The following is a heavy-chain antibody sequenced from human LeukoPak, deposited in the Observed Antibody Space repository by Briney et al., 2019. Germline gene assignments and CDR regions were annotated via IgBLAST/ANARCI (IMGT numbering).Heavy chain of an antibody. J-gene: IGHJ6*03. CDR3: ARDEIAVADSRYMDV. CDR2: IYYSGST. Sequence: SETLSLTCTVSGGSISSYYWSWIRQPPGKGLEWIGYIYYSGSTNYNPSLMSRVTISVDTSKNQFSLELSSVTAADTAVYYCARDEIAVADSRYMDVWAKGTTVTVSS. V-gene: IGHV4-59*01. CDR1: GGSISSYY. D-gene: IGHD6-19*01.